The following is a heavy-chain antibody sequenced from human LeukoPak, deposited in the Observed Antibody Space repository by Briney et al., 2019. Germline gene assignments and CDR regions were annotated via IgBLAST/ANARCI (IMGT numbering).Heavy chain of an antibody. CDR3: VRGGYAGNSDL. V-gene: IGHV3-20*01. J-gene: IGHJ5*02. Sequence: PGGSLRLSCAASGFTFEDHGMSWVRQVSGKGLEWVSGIHWSGVGTGYAASVKGRFTISRDNTKNSLYLEMNSLRAEDTALYHCVRGGYAGNSDLWGQGTLVTVSS. CDR2: IHWSGVGT. CDR1: GFTFEDHG. D-gene: IGHD4-23*01.